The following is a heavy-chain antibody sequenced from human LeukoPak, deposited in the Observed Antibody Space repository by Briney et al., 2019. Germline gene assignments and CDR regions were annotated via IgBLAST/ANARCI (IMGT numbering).Heavy chain of an antibody. D-gene: IGHD2-2*01. CDR2: ISGSGGST. J-gene: IGHJ4*02. CDR1: GFTFSSYA. V-gene: IGHV3-23*01. Sequence: QSGGSLRLSCAASGFTFSSYAMSWVRQAPGKGLEWVSAISGSGGSTYYADSVKGRFTISRDNSKNTLYLQMNSLRAEDTAVYYCAKWQRPYCSSTSCQVFDYGGQGTLVTVSS. CDR3: AKWQRPYCSSTSCQVFDY.